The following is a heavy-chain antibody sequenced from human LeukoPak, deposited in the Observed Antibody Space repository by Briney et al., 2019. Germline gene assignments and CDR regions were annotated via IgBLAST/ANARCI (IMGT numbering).Heavy chain of an antibody. V-gene: IGHV3-49*03. CDR1: GFTFGGYL. CDR3: SRGSGWLSVY. Sequence: GSLRLSCTASGFTFGGYLMSWFRQAPGKGLEWIGFISGGTTEYAASVKGRFTNSRDDSTSIAYLQMNNLTTEDTAVYYCSRGSGWLSVYWGQGTLVTVSS. CDR2: ISGGTT. D-gene: IGHD6-19*01. J-gene: IGHJ4*02.